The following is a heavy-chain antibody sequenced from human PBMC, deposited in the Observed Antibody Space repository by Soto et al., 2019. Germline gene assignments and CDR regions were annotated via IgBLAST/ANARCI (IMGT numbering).Heavy chain of an antibody. CDR2: ISYDGSNK. CDR3: ARDGPLQYGMDV. V-gene: IGHV3-30*04. J-gene: IGHJ6*02. Sequence: GGSLRLSCAASGFTFSSYAMHWVRQAPGKGLEWVAVISYDGSNKYYADSVKGRFTISRDNSKNTLFLQMNSLRAEDTAVYYCARDGPLQYGMDVWGQGTTVTVSS. CDR1: GFTFSSYA. D-gene: IGHD4-4*01.